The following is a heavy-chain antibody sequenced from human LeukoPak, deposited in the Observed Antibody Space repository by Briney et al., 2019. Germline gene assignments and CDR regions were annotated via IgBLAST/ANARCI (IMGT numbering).Heavy chain of an antibody. CDR1: GFTFDDYA. CDR3: AKDVAAGLVNYYFDY. Sequence: GGSLRLSCAASGFTFDDYAMHWVWQAPGKGLEWVSGISWNSGSIGYADSVKGRFTISRDNAKNSLYLQMNSLRAEDMALYYCAKDVAAGLVNYYFDYWGQGTLVTVSS. D-gene: IGHD6-13*01. V-gene: IGHV3-9*03. J-gene: IGHJ4*02. CDR2: ISWNSGSI.